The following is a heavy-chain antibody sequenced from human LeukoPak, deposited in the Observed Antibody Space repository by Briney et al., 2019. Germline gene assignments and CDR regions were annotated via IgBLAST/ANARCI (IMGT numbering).Heavy chain of an antibody. Sequence: GGSLRLSCAASGFTFSSYAMSWVRQAPGKGLEWVSAISGSGGSTYYADSVKGRFTISRDNSKNTLYLQMNSLRAEDTAVYYCARDIAAAVRRSGMDVWGQGTTVTASS. J-gene: IGHJ6*02. CDR1: GFTFSSYA. V-gene: IGHV3-23*01. CDR3: ARDIAAAVRRSGMDV. CDR2: ISGSGGST. D-gene: IGHD6-13*01.